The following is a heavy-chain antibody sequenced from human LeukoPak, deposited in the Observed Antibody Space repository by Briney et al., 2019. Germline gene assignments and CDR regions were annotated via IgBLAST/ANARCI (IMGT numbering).Heavy chain of an antibody. D-gene: IGHD3-22*01. CDR2: FDPEDGET. J-gene: IGHJ4*02. CDR1: GYTLTELS. CDR3: ATAPITMIVASLWGY. Sequence: ASVKVSCKVSGYTLTELSMHWVRQAPGKGLEWMGGFDPEDGETIYAQKFQGRVTMTEDTSTDTAYMELSSLRSEDTAVYYRATAPITMIVASLWGYWGQGTLVTVSS. V-gene: IGHV1-24*01.